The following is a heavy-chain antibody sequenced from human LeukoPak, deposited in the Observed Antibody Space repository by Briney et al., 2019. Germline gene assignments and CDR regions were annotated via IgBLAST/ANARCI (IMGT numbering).Heavy chain of an antibody. CDR3: ANRIPGHPAEDASDI. D-gene: IGHD2-15*01. J-gene: IGHJ3*02. CDR2: IIPIFGTA. V-gene: IGHV1-69*05. CDR1: GGTFSSYA. Sequence: ASVKVSCKASGGTFSSYAISWVRQAPGQGLEWMGRIIPIFGTANYAQKFQGRVTITTDESTSTAYMELSSLRSEDTPVYYCANRIPGHPAEDASDIWGQGTMVTVSS.